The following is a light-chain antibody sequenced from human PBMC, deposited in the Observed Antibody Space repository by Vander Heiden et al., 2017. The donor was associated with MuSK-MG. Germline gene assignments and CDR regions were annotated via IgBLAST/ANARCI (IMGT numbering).Light chain of an antibody. CDR1: QNIYKY. J-gene: IGKJ1*01. Sequence: DIQMTQSPSSLSASVGDRVTITCRASQNIYKYLNWYQQKPGKAPKLLIYAASNLQSGVPSRFSGSGSGTDFTLTINSLQYEDFATYYCQQSYSTPRTFGQGTKVXIK. CDR3: QQSYSTPRT. V-gene: IGKV1-39*01. CDR2: AAS.